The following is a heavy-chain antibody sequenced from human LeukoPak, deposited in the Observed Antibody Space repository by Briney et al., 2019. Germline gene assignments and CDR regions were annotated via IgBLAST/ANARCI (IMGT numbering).Heavy chain of an antibody. D-gene: IGHD1-26*01. V-gene: IGHV3-30*02. CDR3: AKGGYGGSYHPNNNWFDP. CDR2: IRYDGDIK. Sequence: PGGSLRLSCAASGFTFSNYCIHWVRQAPGKGLEWVAFIRYDGDIKYYADSVKGRFTISRDNSKNTLYLQVNSLGPDDTALYYCAKGGYGGSYHPNNNWFDPWGQETLVTVSS. CDR1: GFTFSNYC. J-gene: IGHJ5*02.